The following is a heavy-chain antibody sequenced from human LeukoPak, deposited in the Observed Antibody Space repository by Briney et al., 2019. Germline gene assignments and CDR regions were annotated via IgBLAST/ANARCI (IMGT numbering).Heavy chain of an antibody. CDR2: IYGSGST. CDR3: ARGSTRYEA. J-gene: IGHJ5*02. Sequence: SETLSLTCTVSDGSISTYYWSWIRQPPGKGLEWIGYIYGSGSTDYNPSLKSRVTISIDTSKNQLYLKVTSVTAADTAVYYCARGSTRYEAWGQGTLVTVSS. CDR1: DGSISTYY. V-gene: IGHV4-59*01. D-gene: IGHD2-2*01.